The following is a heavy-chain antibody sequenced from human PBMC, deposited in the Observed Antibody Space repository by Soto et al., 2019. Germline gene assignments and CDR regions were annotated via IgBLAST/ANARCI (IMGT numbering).Heavy chain of an antibody. Sequence: SETLSLTCSVSGGSISSGYYYWSWIRQPPGKGLEWIGNIYYSGNTYYNPSLKSRVAISLDTSENQFSLKVNSVTAADTAVYYCARIGGYHGPLDYWGQGTPVTVSS. CDR2: IYYSGNT. CDR1: GGSISSGYYY. D-gene: IGHD3-16*02. V-gene: IGHV4-30-4*02. J-gene: IGHJ4*02. CDR3: ARIGGYHGPLDY.